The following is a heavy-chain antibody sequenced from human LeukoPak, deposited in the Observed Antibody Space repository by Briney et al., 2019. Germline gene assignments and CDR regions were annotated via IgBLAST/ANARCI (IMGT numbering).Heavy chain of an antibody. J-gene: IGHJ5*02. CDR2: IIPILGIA. CDR3: ARDMLRYFDWQSTTNWFDP. CDR1: GGTFSSYA. V-gene: IGHV1-69*04. D-gene: IGHD3-9*01. Sequence: SVKVSCKASGGTFSSYAISWVRQAPGQGLEWMGRIIPILGIANYAQKFQGRVTITADKSTSTAYMELSSLRSEDTAVYYCARDMLRYFDWQSTTNWFDPWGQGTLVTVSS.